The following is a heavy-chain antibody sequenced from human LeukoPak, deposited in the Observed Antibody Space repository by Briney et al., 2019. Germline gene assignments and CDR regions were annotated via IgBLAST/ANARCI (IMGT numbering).Heavy chain of an antibody. D-gene: IGHD1-1*01. CDR2: IKQDGSDK. CDR3: VRDFSRTRLERPFDY. CDR1: GFTLSSYW. V-gene: IGHV3-7*01. Sequence: GGSLRLSCAASGFTLSSYWMTWVRQAPGKGLEWVANIKQDGSDKYYVDSVKGRFTISKDNAKNSLYLQMNSLRGEDTAVYYCVRDFSRTRLERPFDYWGQGTLVTVSS. J-gene: IGHJ4*02.